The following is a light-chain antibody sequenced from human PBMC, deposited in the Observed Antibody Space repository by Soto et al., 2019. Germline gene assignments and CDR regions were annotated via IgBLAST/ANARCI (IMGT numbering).Light chain of an antibody. V-gene: IGKV1-5*01. J-gene: IGKJ1*01. CDR1: QSITNW. Sequence: DIQMTQSPSTLSASVGDRVTITCRASQSITNWLAWYQQKPGKAPNLLIYDASNLESGVSSKFSGSGSGTDFTLTISSLQPDDFATYYCQPYHTYPWSFGQGTKVEV. CDR2: DAS. CDR3: QPYHTYPWS.